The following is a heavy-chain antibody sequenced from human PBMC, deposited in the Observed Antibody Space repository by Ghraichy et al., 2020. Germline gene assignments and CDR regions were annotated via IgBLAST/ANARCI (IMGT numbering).Heavy chain of an antibody. CDR3: ARARNSNGYYPVGY. D-gene: IGHD3-22*01. V-gene: IGHV4-31*03. CDR1: GDSISSGDYF. CDR2: IYKSGST. J-gene: IGHJ4*02. Sequence: SETLSLTCTVSGDSISSGDYFWGWIRHLPGKGLEWIGYIYKSGSTYYSPSLQSRLSISIAASKNQFSLKLNSVTAADTAIYYCARARNSNGYYPVGYWGQGTLVTVSS.